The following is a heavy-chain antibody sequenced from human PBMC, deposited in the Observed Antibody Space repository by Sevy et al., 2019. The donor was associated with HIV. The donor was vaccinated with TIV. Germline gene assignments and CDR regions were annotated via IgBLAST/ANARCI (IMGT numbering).Heavy chain of an antibody. D-gene: IGHD6-13*01. CDR3: TRSFSVTWYPHY. CDR2: IRTTASGGTT. Sequence: GGSLRLSCTTSGFTFGDYAMGWFRQAPGKGLEWVVFIRTTASGGTTDYAASVKGTFIISRDDSKSIAYLQMNSLKTDDTAVYYCTRSFSVTWYPHYWGQGTLVTVSS. J-gene: IGHJ4*02. CDR1: GFTFGDYA. V-gene: IGHV3-49*03.